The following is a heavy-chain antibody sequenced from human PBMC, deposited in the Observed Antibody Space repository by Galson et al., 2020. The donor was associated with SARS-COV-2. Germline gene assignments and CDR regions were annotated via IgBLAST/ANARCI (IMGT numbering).Heavy chain of an antibody. J-gene: IGHJ4*02. CDR1: GYSFTDYY. CDR2: INPNNGGT. CDR3: AREGFTSSWIFDY. D-gene: IGHD6-13*01. V-gene: IGHV1-2*02. Sequence: ASVKVSCKASGYSFTDYYIHWVRQAPGQGLEWMGWINPNNGGTTYAQKFQGRVTMTRNTSISTAYMELSSLRPDDTAVYYCAREGFTSSWIFDYWGQGTLVTGSS.